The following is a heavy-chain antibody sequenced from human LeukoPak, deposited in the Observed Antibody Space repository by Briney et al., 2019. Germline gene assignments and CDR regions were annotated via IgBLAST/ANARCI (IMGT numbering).Heavy chain of an antibody. J-gene: IGHJ4*02. CDR1: GFTFSSYG. D-gene: IGHD2-8*01. Sequence: GGSLRLSCAASGFTFSSYGMNWVRQAPGKGLEWVSFITSSSNYIYYADSVKGRFTISSDNAKNSLYPQMNSLRAEDTAVYYCARSNGLRYFDRWGQGTLVTVSS. CDR2: ITSSSNYI. CDR3: ARSNGLRYFDR. V-gene: IGHV3-21*01.